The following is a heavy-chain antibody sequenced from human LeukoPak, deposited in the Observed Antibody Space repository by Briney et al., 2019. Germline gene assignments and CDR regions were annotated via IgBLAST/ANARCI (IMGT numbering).Heavy chain of an antibody. CDR1: GFTFSSYA. Sequence: GGSLRLSCAASGFTFSSYAITWVRQAPGKGLEWVSGISGSGGSTYYADSVKGRFTISRDNSKNTLYLQMNSLRAEDTAVYYCAKVDSGIVATGSPYFDYWGQGTLVTVSS. CDR3: AKVDSGIVATGSPYFDY. J-gene: IGHJ4*02. CDR2: ISGSGGST. V-gene: IGHV3-23*01. D-gene: IGHD6-13*01.